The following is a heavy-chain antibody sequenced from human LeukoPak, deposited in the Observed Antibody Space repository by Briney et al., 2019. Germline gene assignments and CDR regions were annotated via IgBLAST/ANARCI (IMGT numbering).Heavy chain of an antibody. CDR1: GFTFSSYE. D-gene: IGHD3-22*01. CDR3: ARESDSSGFDY. Sequence: PGGSLRLSCAASGFTFSSYEMNWVRQAPGKGLEWVSYIGSSGSTIYYADSVKGRFTISRDNAKNSLYLQMNSLRAEDTAVYYCARESDSSGFDYWGQGTLSPSPQ. V-gene: IGHV3-48*03. J-gene: IGHJ4*02. CDR2: IGSSGSTI.